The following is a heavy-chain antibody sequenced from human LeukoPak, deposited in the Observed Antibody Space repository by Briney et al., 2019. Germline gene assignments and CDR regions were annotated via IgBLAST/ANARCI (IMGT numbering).Heavy chain of an antibody. V-gene: IGHV4-59*01. CDR2: IYYSGST. CDR1: GGSISSYY. CDR3: ARGGFLEWLAIDY. Sequence: MASETLSLTCTVSGGSISSYYWSWIRQPPGKGLEWIGYIYYSGSTNYNPSLKSRVTISVDTSKNQFSLKLSSVTAADTAVYYCARGGFLEWLAIDYWGQGTLVTVSS. J-gene: IGHJ4*02. D-gene: IGHD3-3*01.